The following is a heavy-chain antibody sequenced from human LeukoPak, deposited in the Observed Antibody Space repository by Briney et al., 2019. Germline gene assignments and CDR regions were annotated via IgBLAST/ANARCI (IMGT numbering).Heavy chain of an antibody. D-gene: IGHD6-13*01. CDR3: AKDFFSAAAGIVDY. CDR1: GFIFSNYG. J-gene: IGHJ4*02. Sequence: GGSLRLSCAVSGFIFSNYGMHWVRQAPGKGLEWVAVISYDGSNKYYADSVKGRFTISRDNSKNTLYLQMNSLRAEVTAVYYCAKDFFSAAAGIVDYWGQGTLVTVSS. V-gene: IGHV3-30*18. CDR2: ISYDGSNK.